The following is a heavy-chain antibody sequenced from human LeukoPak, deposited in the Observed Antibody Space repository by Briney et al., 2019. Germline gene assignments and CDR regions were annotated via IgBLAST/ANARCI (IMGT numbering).Heavy chain of an antibody. J-gene: IGHJ4*02. CDR1: GFTFSSYT. CDR2: ITTSDGNT. CDR3: AKDGGLWVSAHWGDS. V-gene: IGHV3-23*01. D-gene: IGHD7-27*01. Sequence: GGSLRLSCAASGFTFSSYTMSWVRQAPGKGLEWVSTITTSDGNTYYADSVKGRFTVSRDNSNNTLFLQMNSLRAEDTAVYYCAKDGGLWVSAHWGDSWGRGTLVTVSS.